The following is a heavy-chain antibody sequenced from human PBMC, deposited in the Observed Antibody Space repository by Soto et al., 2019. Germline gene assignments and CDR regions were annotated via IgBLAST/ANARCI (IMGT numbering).Heavy chain of an antibody. CDR1: GGSISSYY. CDR3: ARRRYGDHFDY. D-gene: IGHD4-17*01. CDR2: IDWDDDK. V-gene: IGHV2-70*18. J-gene: IGHJ4*02. Sequence: TLSLTCTVSGGSISSYYWSWIRQPPGKALEWLALIDWDDDKYYSTSLKTRLTISKDTSKNQVVLTMTNMDPVDTATYYCARRRYGDHFDYWGQGTLVTVSS.